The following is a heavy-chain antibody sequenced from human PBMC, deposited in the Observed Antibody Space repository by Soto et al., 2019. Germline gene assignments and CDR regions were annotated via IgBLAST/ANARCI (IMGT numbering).Heavy chain of an antibody. CDR1: GGSISSYY. V-gene: IGHV4-59*01. D-gene: IGHD2-2*02. CDR2: IYYSGST. CDR3: ARVSCSSTSCYTSYYYYGMDV. J-gene: IGHJ6*02. Sequence: SETLSLTCTVSGGSISSYYWSWIRQPPGKGLEWIGYIYYSGSTNYNPSLKSRVTISVDTSKNQFSLKLSSVTAADTAVYYCARVSCSSTSCYTSYYYYGMDVWGQGTTVTVSS.